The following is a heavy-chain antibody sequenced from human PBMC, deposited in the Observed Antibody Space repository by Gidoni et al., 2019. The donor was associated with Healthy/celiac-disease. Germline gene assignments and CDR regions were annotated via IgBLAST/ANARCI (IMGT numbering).Heavy chain of an antibody. V-gene: IGHV4-4*02. J-gene: IGHJ4*02. D-gene: IGHD3-22*01. CDR2: IYHSGST. Sequence: QVQLQESGPGLVKPSGTLSLTCAVSGGSISSSNWWSWVRQPPGKVREWIGEIYHSGSTNYTPSLKSRVTISVDKSKNQFSLKLSSVTAADTAVYYCARHIHTYYYDSSGYWPFDYWGQGTLVTVSS. CDR3: ARHIHTYYYDSSGYWPFDY. CDR1: GGSISSSNW.